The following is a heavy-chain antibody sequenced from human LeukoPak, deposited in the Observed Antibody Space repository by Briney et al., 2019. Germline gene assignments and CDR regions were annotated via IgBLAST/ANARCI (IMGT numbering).Heavy chain of an antibody. CDR1: GFTFSIYW. D-gene: IGHD3-22*01. J-gene: IGHJ3*02. CDR2: ILQDGSER. CDR3: ARVSSGHYNAFDI. Sequence: PGGSLRISCATSGFTFSIYWMSWVRQAPGKGLEWVANILQDGSERYYVDSAKGRFIISRDNSKSSLYLQMNSLRAEDTAVYYCARVSSGHYNAFDIWGQGTMVTVSS. V-gene: IGHV3-7*01.